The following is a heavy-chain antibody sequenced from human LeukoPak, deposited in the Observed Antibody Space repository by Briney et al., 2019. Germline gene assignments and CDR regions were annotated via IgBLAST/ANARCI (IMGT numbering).Heavy chain of an antibody. D-gene: IGHD3-22*01. CDR3: ARLQSYYYDSSIDAFDI. CDR2: ISAYNGNT. V-gene: IGHV1-18*01. J-gene: IGHJ3*02. CDR1: GYIFSNYG. Sequence: ASVKVSCKTSGYIFSNYGITWVRQAPGQGLEWMGWISAYNGNTNYAQKLQGRVTMTTDTSTSTAYMELRSLRSDDTAVYYCARLQSYYYDSSIDAFDIWGQGTMVTVSS.